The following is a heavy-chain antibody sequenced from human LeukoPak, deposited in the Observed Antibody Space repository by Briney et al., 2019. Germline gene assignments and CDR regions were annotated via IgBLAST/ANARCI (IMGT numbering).Heavy chain of an antibody. CDR2: IWYDGSNK. CDR3: AKHRFLEWLLWDYFDY. CDR1: GFTFSSYG. D-gene: IGHD3-3*01. J-gene: IGHJ4*02. V-gene: IGHV3-33*06. Sequence: GGSLRLSYAASGFTFSSYGMHWVRQAPGKGLEWVAVIWYDGSNKYYADSVKGRFTIPRDNSKNTLYLQMNSLRAEDTAVYYCAKHRFLEWLLWDYFDYWGQGTLVTVSS.